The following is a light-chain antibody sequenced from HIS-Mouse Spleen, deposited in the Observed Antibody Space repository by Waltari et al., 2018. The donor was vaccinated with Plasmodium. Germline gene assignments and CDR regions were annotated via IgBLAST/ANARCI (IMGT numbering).Light chain of an antibody. Sequence: AIRMTQSPSSFSASTGDRVPITCRASQGISSYLPWYQQKPVNAPKLLFYAASTWKSGVPSRFSGSGSGTDFTLTISCLQSEDFATYYCQQYYSYPFTFGPGTKVDIK. CDR3: QQYYSYPFT. J-gene: IGKJ3*01. V-gene: IGKV1-8*01. CDR2: AAS. CDR1: QGISSY.